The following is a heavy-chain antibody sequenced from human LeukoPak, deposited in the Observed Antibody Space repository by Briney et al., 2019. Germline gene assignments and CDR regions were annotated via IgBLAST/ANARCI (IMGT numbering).Heavy chain of an antibody. CDR2: IYYSGST. Sequence: SETLSLTCTVSGGSISSSSYYWGWLRQPPGKGLEWIGSIYYSGSTYYNPSLKSRVTISVDTSKNQFSLKLSSVTAADTAVYYCARVLRAAAGFDYWGQGTLVTVSS. CDR1: GGSISSSSYY. D-gene: IGHD6-13*01. V-gene: IGHV4-39*07. J-gene: IGHJ4*02. CDR3: ARVLRAAAGFDY.